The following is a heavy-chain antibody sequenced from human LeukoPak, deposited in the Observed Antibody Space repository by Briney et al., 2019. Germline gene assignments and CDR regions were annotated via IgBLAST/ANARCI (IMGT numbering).Heavy chain of an antibody. V-gene: IGHV3-74*01. J-gene: IGHJ4*02. D-gene: IGHD1-7*01. CDR1: GFTLSSYW. CDR2: INNDGSST. CDR3: VRDPPTPLELFDL. Sequence: QPGGSLRLSCVASGFTLSSYWMHWVRQAPGKGLVWVSHINNDGSSTNYADSVKGRFTISRDNAKNTLYLQMNSLRAEDTAVYYCVRDPPTPLELFDLWGQGTLVTVSS.